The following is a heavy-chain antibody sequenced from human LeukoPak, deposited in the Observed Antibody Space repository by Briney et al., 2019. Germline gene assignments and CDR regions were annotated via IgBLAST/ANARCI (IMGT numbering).Heavy chain of an antibody. V-gene: IGHV1-2*02. J-gene: IGHJ4*02. D-gene: IGHD1-26*01. CDR2: INPNSGGT. CDR1: GYTFTGYY. CDR3: ARGLSRFELLDYFDY. Sequence: ASVKVSCKASGYTFTGYYMHWVRQAPGQGLEWMGWINPNSGGTNCAQKFQGRVTMTRDTSISTAYMELSRLRSDDTAVYYCARGLSRFELLDYFDYWGQGTLVTVSS.